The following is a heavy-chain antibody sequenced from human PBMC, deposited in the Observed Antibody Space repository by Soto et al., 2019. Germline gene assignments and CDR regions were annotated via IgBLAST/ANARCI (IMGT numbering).Heavy chain of an antibody. CDR3: ARVDIVVVPAAILGLNWFDH. Sequence: PXESLKISCKGSGYSFTSYWIGWVRQMPGKGLEWMGIIYPGDSDTRYSPSFQGQVTISADKSISTAYLQWSSLKASDTAMYYCARVDIVVVPAAILGLNWFDHWGQGTLVTVSS. CDR1: GYSFTSYW. V-gene: IGHV5-51*01. D-gene: IGHD2-2*02. CDR2: IYPGDSDT. J-gene: IGHJ5*02.